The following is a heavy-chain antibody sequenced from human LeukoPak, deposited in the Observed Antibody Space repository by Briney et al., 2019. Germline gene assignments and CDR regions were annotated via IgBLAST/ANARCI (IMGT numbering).Heavy chain of an antibody. CDR3: AKVGESRYFEWSPDY. D-gene: IGHD3-9*01. CDR2: ISGSGGST. V-gene: IGHV3-23*01. Sequence: GGSLRLSCAASGFSFSSYAMSWVRQAPGKGLEWVSAISGSGGSTYYADSVKGRFTIFRDNSKNTLFLQMHSLRGDDTAIYYCAKVGESRYFEWSPDYWGQGILLTVSS. CDR1: GFSFSSYA. J-gene: IGHJ4*02.